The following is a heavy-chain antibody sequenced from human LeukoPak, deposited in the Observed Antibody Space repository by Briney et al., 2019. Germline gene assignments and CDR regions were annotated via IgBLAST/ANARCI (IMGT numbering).Heavy chain of an antibody. J-gene: IGHJ3*01. V-gene: IGHV3-7*01. Sequence: GGSLRLSCAASGFTFSSYWMSWVRQAPGKGLEWVANIKQDGSEKYYVDSGKGRFIIFRDNAKRTLYLQMNSLRAEDTAMYYCARDGVPAARDLWGQGTMVIVSS. CDR3: ARDGVPAARDL. CDR2: IKQDGSEK. D-gene: IGHD2-2*01. CDR1: GFTFSSYW.